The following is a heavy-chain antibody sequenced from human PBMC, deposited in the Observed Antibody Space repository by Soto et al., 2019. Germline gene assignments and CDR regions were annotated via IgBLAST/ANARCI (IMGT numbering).Heavy chain of an antibody. V-gene: IGHV4-30-4*01. CDR1: GGSISSGDYY. Sequence: QVQLQESGPGLVKPSQTLSLTCTVSGGSISSGDYYWSWIRQPPGKGLEWIGYIYDSGSTYYNSSLKSRVNITLDTSKNQFSLKLTSVTASDTAVEYCARDNGVGPWGQGTLVTVSS. CDR2: IYDSGST. D-gene: IGHD2-8*01. J-gene: IGHJ5*02. CDR3: ARDNGVGP.